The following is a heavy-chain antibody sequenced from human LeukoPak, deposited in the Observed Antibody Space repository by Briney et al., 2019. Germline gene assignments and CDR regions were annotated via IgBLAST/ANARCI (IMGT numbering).Heavy chain of an antibody. J-gene: IGHJ5*02. D-gene: IGHD6-13*01. Sequence: QPGGSLRISCAASGFTVSSNYMSWVRQAPGKGLEWVSVIYSGGSTYYADSVKGRFTISRDNSKNTLYLQMNSLRAEDTAVYYCARDKGLAAAGTGWFDPWGQGTLVTVSS. CDR1: GFTVSSNY. V-gene: IGHV3-53*01. CDR3: ARDKGLAAAGTGWFDP. CDR2: IYSGGST.